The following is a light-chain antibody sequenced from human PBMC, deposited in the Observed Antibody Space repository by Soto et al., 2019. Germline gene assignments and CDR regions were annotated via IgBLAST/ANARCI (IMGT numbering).Light chain of an antibody. CDR3: LLSYSSPRT. CDR2: EVS. V-gene: IGKV1-17*02. Sequence: DIEMTQSPSSLSASVGDRVTITCRASQGIRNNLGWYQQKPGKAPKRLINEVSIMHSPVPSRFSGSGSGTDFTITISKLQHYDLSYCHYLLSYSSPRTFGQGTNVEIK. CDR1: QGIRNN. J-gene: IGKJ1*01.